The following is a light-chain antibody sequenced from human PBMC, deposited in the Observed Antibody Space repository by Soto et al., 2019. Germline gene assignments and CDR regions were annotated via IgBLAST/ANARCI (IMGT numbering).Light chain of an antibody. CDR2: ATS. J-gene: IGKJ1*01. Sequence: EIVLTQSPGILSLSPGARATLSCRASQTVAYTSLAWYQQRPGQAPRLLIYATSTRATGTPDRFIGSGSGTAFTLAISSLVPEDFPVYYCQQYVTTPRTFGQGTKV. CDR3: QQYVTTPRT. CDR1: QTVAYTS. V-gene: IGKV3-20*01.